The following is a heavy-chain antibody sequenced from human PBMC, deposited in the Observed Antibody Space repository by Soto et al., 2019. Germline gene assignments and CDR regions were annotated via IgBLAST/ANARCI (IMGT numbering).Heavy chain of an antibody. CDR3: AANRGIAARPRWFDP. Sequence: ASVKASCKXSAYTFTNYRISRVQHAPGQGLEWMGWISAYNGNTNYEQKLQGRVTMTTDTSTSTAYMELRSLRSDDTAVYYCAANRGIAARPRWFDPWGQGTLVTVSS. CDR1: AYTFTNYR. V-gene: IGHV1-18*01. D-gene: IGHD6-6*01. J-gene: IGHJ5*02. CDR2: ISAYNGNT.